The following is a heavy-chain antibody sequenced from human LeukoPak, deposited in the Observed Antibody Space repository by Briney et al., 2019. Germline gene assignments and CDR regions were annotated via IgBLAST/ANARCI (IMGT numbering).Heavy chain of an antibody. Sequence: SETLSLTCTVSGGSISSGDYYWSWIRQPPGKGLEWIGYIYYSGSTYYNPSLKSRVTISVDTSKNQFSLKLSSVTAADTAVYYCARDDYGGNVGYYYGMDVWGQGTTVTVSS. CDR1: GGSISSGDYY. D-gene: IGHD4-23*01. CDR3: ARDDYGGNVGYYYGMDV. J-gene: IGHJ6*02. CDR2: IYYSGST. V-gene: IGHV4-30-4*01.